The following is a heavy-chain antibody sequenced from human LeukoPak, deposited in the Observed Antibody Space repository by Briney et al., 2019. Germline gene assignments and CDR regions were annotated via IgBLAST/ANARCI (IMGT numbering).Heavy chain of an antibody. D-gene: IGHD3/OR15-3a*01. CDR1: GFPFSAYA. CDR2: IRGSGDST. V-gene: IGHV3-23*01. J-gene: IGHJ4*02. Sequence: GGSLRLSCAASGFPFSAYAMSRVRQAPGKGLEWVSGIRGSGDSTYYAESVKGRFTIYRDNSKNTLYLQMNSLRAEDTALYYCAKDLSSGTGRGFDYWGQGTLVTVSS. CDR3: AKDLSSGTGRGFDY.